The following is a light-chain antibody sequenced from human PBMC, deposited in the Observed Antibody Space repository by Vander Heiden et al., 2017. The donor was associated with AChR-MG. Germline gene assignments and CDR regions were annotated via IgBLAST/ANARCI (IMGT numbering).Light chain of an antibody. V-gene: IGKV1-8*01. CDR2: AAS. CDR3: QQDDSYPRYT. Sequence: AIRMTQSPSSFSASTGDRVTITCRASPGIRSYLAWYQQKPGKAPKLLIYAASTWQSGVPSRFSGSGSGTDFTLTISCRQSEDFATYYCQQDDSYPRYTFGQGTKLEIK. J-gene: IGKJ2*01. CDR1: PGIRSY.